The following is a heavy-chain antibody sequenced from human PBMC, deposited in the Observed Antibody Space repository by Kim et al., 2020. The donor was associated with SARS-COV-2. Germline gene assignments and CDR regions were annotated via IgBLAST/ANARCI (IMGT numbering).Heavy chain of an antibody. CDR1: GYTFTSCA. CDR2: INAGNGNT. J-gene: IGHJ6*02. CDR3: ARDRSPKYSSGWWRNYYGMDV. D-gene: IGHD6-19*01. Sequence: ASVKVSCKASGYTFTSCAMHWVRQAPGQRLEWMGWINAGNGNTKYSQKFQGRVTITRDTSASTAYMELSSLRSEDTAVYYCARDRSPKYSSGWWRNYYGMDVWGQGTTVTVSS. V-gene: IGHV1-3*01.